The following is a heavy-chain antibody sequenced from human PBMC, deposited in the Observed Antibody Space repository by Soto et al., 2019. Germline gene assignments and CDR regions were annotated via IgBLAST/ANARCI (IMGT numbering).Heavy chain of an antibody. J-gene: IGHJ3*02. V-gene: IGHV1-18*04. CDR2: ISAYNGNT. D-gene: IGHD3-10*01. CDR1: GYTFISYG. Sequence: QVQLVQSGAEVKKPGASVKVSCKASGYTFISYGISWVRQAPGQGLEWRGWISAYNGNTNYAQKVQGRVTMTTDTSTRTAYMELKSLRSDDTAVYYCARDFVPGRMVRGVSAFDIWGQGTMVTVSS. CDR3: ARDFVPGRMVRGVSAFDI.